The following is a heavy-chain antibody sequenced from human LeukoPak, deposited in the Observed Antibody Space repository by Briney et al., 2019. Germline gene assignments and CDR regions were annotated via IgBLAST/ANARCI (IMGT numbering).Heavy chain of an antibody. Sequence: GGSLRLSCAASGFTFSHYWMSWVRQAPWKGLEWVANTKQDGSEKYYVDSVKGRFTISRDNAKNSLYLQMNSLRAEDTALYYCATHRGYSYGTAEDFDYWGQGTLVTVSS. CDR3: ATHRGYSYGTAEDFDY. J-gene: IGHJ4*02. V-gene: IGHV3-7*01. D-gene: IGHD5-18*01. CDR1: GFTFSHYW. CDR2: TKQDGSEK.